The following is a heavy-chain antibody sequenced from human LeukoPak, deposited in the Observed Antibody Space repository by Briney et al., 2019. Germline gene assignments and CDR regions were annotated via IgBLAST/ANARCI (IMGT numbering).Heavy chain of an antibody. Sequence: GGSLRLSCAASGIIVSSNYMSWVRQAPGKGLEWVSYISSSSSTIYYADSVKGRFTISRDNAKNSLYLQMNSLRAEDTAVYYCARDGRDYYDFWSGHNWFDPWGQGTLVTVSS. D-gene: IGHD3-3*01. CDR1: GIIVSSNY. CDR3: ARDGRDYYDFWSGHNWFDP. V-gene: IGHV3-48*01. CDR2: ISSSSSTI. J-gene: IGHJ5*02.